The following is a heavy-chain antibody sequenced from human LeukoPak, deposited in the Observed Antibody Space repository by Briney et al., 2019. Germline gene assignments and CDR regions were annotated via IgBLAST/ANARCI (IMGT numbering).Heavy chain of an antibody. J-gene: IGHJ4*02. CDR3: ARPGSDRARGWGYFDS. D-gene: IGHD3-10*01. Sequence: ASVKVPFKASGYKFTDYGVNWVRQAPGQGLEWMGWVSGIDGNTKYARNLQGRVTMTRDTSTSTAFMELRSLTSDDTAIYYCARPGSDRARGWGYFDSWGKGTLVTVSS. V-gene: IGHV1-18*01. CDR2: VSGIDGNT. CDR1: GYKFTDYG.